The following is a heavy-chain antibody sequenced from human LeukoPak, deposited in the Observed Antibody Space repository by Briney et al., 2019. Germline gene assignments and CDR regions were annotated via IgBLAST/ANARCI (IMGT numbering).Heavy chain of an antibody. Sequence: PGRSLRLSCAASGFTFSSYGMHWVRQAPGKGLEWVAGIWYDGSNKYYADSVKGRFTISRDNSKNTLYLQMNSLRAEDTAVYYCARDGTPGYSSGWFDPWGQGTLVTVSS. CDR3: ARDGTPGYSSGWFDP. CDR1: GFTFSSYG. V-gene: IGHV3-33*01. CDR2: IWYDGSNK. D-gene: IGHD6-19*01. J-gene: IGHJ5*02.